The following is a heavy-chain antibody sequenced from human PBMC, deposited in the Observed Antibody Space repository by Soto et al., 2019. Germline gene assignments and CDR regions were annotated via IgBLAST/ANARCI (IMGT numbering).Heavy chain of an antibody. Sequence: VKVSCKASGYTFISYDVNWVRQATGQGLEWMGWVNPNSGKTVYAQKFQGRVTMTRNTSINTAYMELSGLTSDDTGVYYCAKGRDLEVRWDWGQGTLVTVSS. D-gene: IGHD1-26*01. CDR3: AKGRDLEVRWD. CDR2: VNPNSGKT. V-gene: IGHV1-8*01. J-gene: IGHJ4*02. CDR1: GYTFISYD.